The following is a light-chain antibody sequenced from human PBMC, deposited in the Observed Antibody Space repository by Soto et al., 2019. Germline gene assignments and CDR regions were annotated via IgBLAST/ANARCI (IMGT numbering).Light chain of an antibody. V-gene: IGKV1-5*01. CDR3: QQYNDYST. CDR2: DVS. J-gene: IGKJ1*01. Sequence: DLQMTQSPSTLSASVGDRVSITFRSRQTVNRWLAWYHQKPGKAPNLMIYDVSTLESGVPSRFSGSGSETELTLTISSLQPDDFATYYCQQYNDYSTFGQGTKLEVQ. CDR1: QTVNRW.